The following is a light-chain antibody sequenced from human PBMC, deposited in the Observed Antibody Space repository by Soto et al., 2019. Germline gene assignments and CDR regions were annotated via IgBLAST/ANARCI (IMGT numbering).Light chain of an antibody. Sequence: IQMTQSPASLSASIGDQVTITCRASQDILKYVNWYQQKSGQAPKILIFETSNLERRVPTRFKGGGYGTSFSLIIDSLQPDDFATYFCQQSYNAPYTFGQGT. V-gene: IGKV1-39*01. CDR3: QQSYNAPYT. CDR1: QDILKY. J-gene: IGKJ2*01. CDR2: ETS.